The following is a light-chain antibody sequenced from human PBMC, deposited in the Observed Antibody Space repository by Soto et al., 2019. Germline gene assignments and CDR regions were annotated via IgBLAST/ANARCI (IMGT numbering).Light chain of an antibody. CDR3: QQYDSTPLT. V-gene: IGKV4-1*01. Sequence: DIVMTQSQDSLAVSLGGRATTNCKSSQRVLDSSKNRTYLACYRQKPGQPPKLLIYWASTRESGVPDRFSGSGSGTDFTLTISSLQAEDVAVYYCQQYDSTPLTFGGGTKVEIK. J-gene: IGKJ4*01. CDR1: QRVLDSSKNRTY. CDR2: WAS.